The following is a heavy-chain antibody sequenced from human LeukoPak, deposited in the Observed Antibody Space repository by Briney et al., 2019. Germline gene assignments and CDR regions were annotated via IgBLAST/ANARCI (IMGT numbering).Heavy chain of an antibody. D-gene: IGHD3/OR15-3a*01. CDR2: ISSSGSTI. V-gene: IGHV3-48*01. CDR1: GFTFGTYS. J-gene: IGHJ6*02. Sequence: GGSLRLSCAASGFTFGTYSMNWVRQAPGKGLEWVSYISSSGSTIYYRDSVKGRFTISRDKAKNSLYLEMNSLRVADSAVYYCARDDLGTSYFNYGMDVWGQGTTVTVSS. CDR3: ARDDLGTSYFNYGMDV.